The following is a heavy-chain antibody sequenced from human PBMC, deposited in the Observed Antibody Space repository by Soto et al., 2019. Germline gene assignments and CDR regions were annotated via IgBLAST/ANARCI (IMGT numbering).Heavy chain of an antibody. CDR2: INPKSGGT. D-gene: IGHD3-3*01. CDR1: GYSFTDYH. J-gene: IGHJ6*02. V-gene: IGHV1-2*04. Sequence: GASVKVSCKASGYSFTDYHIHWVRQAPGQGLEWLGRINPKSGGTSTAQKFQGWVTMTTDTSISTASMELTRLTSDDTAIYYCARGYYDFWSGYYISPYGMDVWGQGTTVTVSS. CDR3: ARGYYDFWSGYYISPYGMDV.